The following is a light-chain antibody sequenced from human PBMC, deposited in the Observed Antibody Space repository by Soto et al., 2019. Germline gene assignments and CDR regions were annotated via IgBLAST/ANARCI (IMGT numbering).Light chain of an antibody. CDR3: QQRSNWPIT. CDR1: QSVSSN. V-gene: IGKV3-11*01. J-gene: IGKJ5*01. CDR2: DTS. Sequence: EIVMTQSPATLSVSPGERATLSCRASQSVSSNLAWYQQKPGQAPRLLIYDTSNRATGIPARFSGSGSGTDFTLTISSLEPEDFAVYYCQQRSNWPITFGQGTRLEFK.